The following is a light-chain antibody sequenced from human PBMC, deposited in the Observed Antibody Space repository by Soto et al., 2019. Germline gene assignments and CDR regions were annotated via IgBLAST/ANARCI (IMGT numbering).Light chain of an antibody. V-gene: IGKV3-15*01. CDR2: GAS. CDR3: QQYNNWPPRT. Sequence: EIVMTQSPASLSVSPGKTATLSCRASQSISNSLAWYQQKPGQAPSLLLYGASTRATGIPARFSGSGSGTEFTLTISSLQSEDSALYYCQQYNNWPPRTFGQGTKLEIK. J-gene: IGKJ2*01. CDR1: QSISNS.